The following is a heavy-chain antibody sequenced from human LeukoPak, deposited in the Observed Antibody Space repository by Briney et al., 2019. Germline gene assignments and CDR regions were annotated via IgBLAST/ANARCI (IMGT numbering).Heavy chain of an antibody. Sequence: AGGSLRLSCAASGFTFSSYWMHWVRQAPGKGLVWFSRINSDGSSTSYADSVKGRFTISRDNAKNTLYLQMNSLRAEDTAVYYCARPGYSSSWGFDPWGQGTLVTVSS. CDR3: ARPGYSSSWGFDP. CDR2: INSDGSST. V-gene: IGHV3-74*01. D-gene: IGHD6-13*01. J-gene: IGHJ5*02. CDR1: GFTFSSYW.